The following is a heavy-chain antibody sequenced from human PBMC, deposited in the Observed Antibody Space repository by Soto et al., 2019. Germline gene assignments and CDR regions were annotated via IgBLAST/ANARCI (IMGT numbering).Heavy chain of an antibody. CDR2: ISSSGSTI. CDR3: ARRSSSSGARVY. Sequence: QVQLVESGGGLVKPGGSLRLSCAASGFTFSDYYMSWIRQDPGKGLEWVSYISSSGSTIYYADSVKGRLTISRDNATNSLSLQMNILRADDTAVYYCARRSSSSGARVYWGQGTLVTVSS. V-gene: IGHV3-11*01. D-gene: IGHD6-6*01. CDR1: GFTFSDYY. J-gene: IGHJ4*02.